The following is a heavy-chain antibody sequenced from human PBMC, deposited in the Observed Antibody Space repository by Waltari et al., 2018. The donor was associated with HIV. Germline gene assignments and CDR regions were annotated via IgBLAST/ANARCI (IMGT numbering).Heavy chain of an antibody. J-gene: IGHJ4*02. Sequence: DVQLVEAGGGLVQPGGSLRLPCAASGFSTRRYWMQWVRQAPGKGLEWVANIKDDGSEIHYVDSVKGRFTISKDNAKNSLYLQMNSLRDEDTAMYYCARGYGVAYWGQGTLVTVSS. D-gene: IGHD2-15*01. CDR2: IKDDGSEI. CDR3: ARGYGVAY. V-gene: IGHV3-7*01. CDR1: GFSTRRYW.